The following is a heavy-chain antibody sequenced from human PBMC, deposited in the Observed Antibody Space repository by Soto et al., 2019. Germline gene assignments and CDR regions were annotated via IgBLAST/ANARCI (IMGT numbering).Heavy chain of an antibody. J-gene: IGHJ4*02. CDR2: IKSKTDGGTT. V-gene: IGHV3-15*07. CDR3: TTTFTYYGSGDSCYSGYFDY. Sequence: EVQLVESGGGLVKPGGSLRLSCAASGFTFSNAWMNWVRQAPGKGLEWVGRIKSKTDGGTTDYAAPVKGRFTISSDDSKNTLYLQMNSLKTEDTAVYYCTTTFTYYGSGDSCYSGYFDYWGQGTLVTVSS. D-gene: IGHD2-15*01. CDR1: GFTFSNAW.